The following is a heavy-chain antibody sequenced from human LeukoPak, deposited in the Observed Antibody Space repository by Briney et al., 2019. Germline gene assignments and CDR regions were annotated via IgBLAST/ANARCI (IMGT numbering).Heavy chain of an antibody. CDR3: ARGGDYDVLTGYHYYFDY. V-gene: IGHV4-61*02. CDR2: FYTSGST. CDR1: GDSISSGSYY. Sequence: SQTLSLTCIVSGDSISSGSYYWTWIRQPAGRGLEWIGRFYTSGSTNYNPSLKSRVTISADTSKNQFSLNLSSVTAADTAVYFCARGGDYDVLTGYHYYFDYWGQGTLVTVSS. J-gene: IGHJ4*02. D-gene: IGHD3-9*01.